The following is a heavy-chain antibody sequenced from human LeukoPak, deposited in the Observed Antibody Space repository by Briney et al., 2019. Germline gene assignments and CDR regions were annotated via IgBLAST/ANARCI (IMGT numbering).Heavy chain of an antibody. CDR3: ARGQSYMDV. CDR1: GFSFNSIW. CDR2: INSDGNTI. Sequence: GGSLRLSCDGSGFSFNSIWMYWVRQVPGKGLVWVSRINSDGNTINYADSVRGRFTVSRDNAKNTLYLQMNSLRVEDTALYYCARGQSYMDVWGKGTTVTVFS. V-gene: IGHV3-74*01. J-gene: IGHJ6*03.